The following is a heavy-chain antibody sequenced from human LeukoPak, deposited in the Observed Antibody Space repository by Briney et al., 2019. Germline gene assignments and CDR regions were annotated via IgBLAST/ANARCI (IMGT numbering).Heavy chain of an antibody. CDR2: VNPNSGDT. D-gene: IGHD4-11*01. CDR1: GYTFTGYY. Sequence: ASVKVSCKASGYTFTGYYMHWVRQAPGQGLEWMGCVNPNSGDTNYAQKFQGRVTMTRDTSISTAYLELNRLRSDATAVYYCARDQDYRNYVAEYWGQGTLVTVSS. CDR3: ARDQDYRNYVAEY. J-gene: IGHJ4*02. V-gene: IGHV1-2*02.